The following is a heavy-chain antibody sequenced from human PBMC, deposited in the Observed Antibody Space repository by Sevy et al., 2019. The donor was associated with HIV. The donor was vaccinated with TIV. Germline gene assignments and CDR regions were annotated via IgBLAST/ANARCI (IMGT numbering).Heavy chain of an antibody. CDR2: IIPIFGTA. CDR1: GGTFSSYA. Sequence: ASVKVSCKASGGTFSSYAISWVRQAPGQGLEWMGGIIPIFGTANYAQKFQGRVTITADESTSTAYMELSSLRSEDTAVYYCARGRDIVVVPAANHYYGMDVWGQGTTVNVSS. CDR3: ARGRDIVVVPAANHYYGMDV. J-gene: IGHJ6*02. D-gene: IGHD2-2*01. V-gene: IGHV1-69*13.